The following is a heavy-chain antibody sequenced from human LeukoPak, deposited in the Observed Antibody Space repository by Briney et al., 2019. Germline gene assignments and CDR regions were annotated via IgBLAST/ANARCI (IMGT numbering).Heavy chain of an antibody. CDR2: INPSDGST. CDR3: ARDRQEPQNYYGSGSSFDY. D-gene: IGHD3-10*01. J-gene: IGHJ4*02. Sequence: ASVKVSCKASGYTFTNYYMHWVRQAPGQGLEWMGIINPSDGSTRYAQKFQGRVTITADESTSTAYMELSSLRSEDTAVYYCARDRQEPQNYYGSGSSFDYWGQGTLVTVSS. CDR1: GYTFTNYY. V-gene: IGHV1-46*01.